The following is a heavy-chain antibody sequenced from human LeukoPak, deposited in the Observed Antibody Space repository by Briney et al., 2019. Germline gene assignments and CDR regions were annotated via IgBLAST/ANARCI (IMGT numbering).Heavy chain of an antibody. CDR3: AKGRDTMIVVVMSPTISEYFQH. CDR2: IRYDGSNK. D-gene: IGHD3-22*01. Sequence: GGSLRLSCAASGFTFSSYGMHWVRQAPGKGLEWVAFIRYDGSNKYYADSVKGRFTISRDNSKNTLYLQMNSLRAEDTAVYYCAKGRDTMIVVVMSPTISEYFQHWGQGTLVTVSS. V-gene: IGHV3-30*02. CDR1: GFTFSSYG. J-gene: IGHJ1*01.